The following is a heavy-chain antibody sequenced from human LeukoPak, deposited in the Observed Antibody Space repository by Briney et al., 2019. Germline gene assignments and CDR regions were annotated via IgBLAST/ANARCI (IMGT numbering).Heavy chain of an antibody. Sequence: ASVKVPSKASGAPSTSSATSWGRRAPGQGLEWRGGIIPIFGTPNYAQKFQGRVTITADESTSTAYMELSSLRSEDTAVYYCARVGRGDCSSTSCSWDYDFYNNWGQGTLVTVSS. D-gene: IGHD2-2*03. CDR1: GAPSTSSA. V-gene: IGHV1-69*13. CDR2: IIPIFGTP. CDR3: ARVGRGDCSSTSCSWDYDFYNN. J-gene: IGHJ4*02.